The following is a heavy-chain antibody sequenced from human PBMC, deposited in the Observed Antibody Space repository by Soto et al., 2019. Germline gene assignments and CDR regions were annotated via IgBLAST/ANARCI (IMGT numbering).Heavy chain of an antibody. CDR2: IYYSGST. CDR1: GGSISSGGYY. V-gene: IGHV4-31*03. J-gene: IGHJ4*02. CDR3: ARQTYVVAGTVFDY. D-gene: IGHD6-19*01. Sequence: SETLSLTCTVSGGSISSGGYYWSWIRQHPGKGLEWIGYIYYSGSTYYNPSLKSRVTISVDTSKNQFSLKLSSVTAADTAVYYCARQTYVVAGTVFDYWGQGTLVTVSS.